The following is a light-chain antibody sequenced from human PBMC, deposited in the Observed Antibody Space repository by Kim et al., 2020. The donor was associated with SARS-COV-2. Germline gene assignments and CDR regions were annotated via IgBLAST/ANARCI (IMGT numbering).Light chain of an antibody. J-gene: IGKJ4*01. CDR3: QQYNDWPPLT. CDR1: PSVSSD. V-gene: IGKV3-15*01. Sequence: SPGERATLSCRASPSVSSDLAWYQQKPGQAPRLLIYHASTRATGIPARFSGSGSGTEFTLTISSLQSEDFAVYYCQQYNDWPPLTFGGGTKVEIK. CDR2: HAS.